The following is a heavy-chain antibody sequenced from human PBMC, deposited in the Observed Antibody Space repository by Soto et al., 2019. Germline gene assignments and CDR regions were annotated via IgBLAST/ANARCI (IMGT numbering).Heavy chain of an antibody. CDR1: GFTFGDYA. Sequence: EVLLLQSGGGLVQPGGSLRLSCAASGFTFGDYAMTWVRQAPGKGLEWVSDISDGDGDTHYADSVKGRFTTSRDNSKNTLYLQMSSLRAEDAAVYYCAKGRTYFHFWGQGTLVTVSS. CDR2: ISDGDGDT. J-gene: IGHJ4*02. V-gene: IGHV3-23*01. CDR3: AKGRTYFHF.